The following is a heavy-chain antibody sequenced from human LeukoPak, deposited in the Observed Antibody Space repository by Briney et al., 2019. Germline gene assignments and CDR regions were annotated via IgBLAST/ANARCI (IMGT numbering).Heavy chain of an antibody. J-gene: IGHJ4*02. CDR3: AREPDKRQHNSGYEFCFDY. CDR1: GFTFSSYT. Sequence: PGGSLRLSCAASGFTFSSYTMNWVRQAPGKGLEWVSSISSSSSYIYYADSVKGRFTISRDNAKNSRYLQMNSLRADDTAVYYCAREPDKRQHNSGYEFCFDYWGQGTLVTVSS. V-gene: IGHV3-21*01. CDR2: ISSSSSYI. D-gene: IGHD5-12*01.